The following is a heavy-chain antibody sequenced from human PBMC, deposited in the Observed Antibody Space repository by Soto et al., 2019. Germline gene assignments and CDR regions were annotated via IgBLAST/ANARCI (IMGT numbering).Heavy chain of an antibody. CDR2: TWYDGSNK. J-gene: IGHJ4*02. CDR3: AKGHVFVAPQNGRSFDS. D-gene: IGHD2-21*01. Sequence: SLRLSCAASGFTFSSYGMHWVRQAPGKGLEWVAVTWYDGSNKYYADSVKGRFTISRDNSKNTLYLQMNSLRAEDTAVYYCAKGHVFVAPQNGRSFDSWGQGSLVTVS. V-gene: IGHV3-33*06. CDR1: GFTFSSYG.